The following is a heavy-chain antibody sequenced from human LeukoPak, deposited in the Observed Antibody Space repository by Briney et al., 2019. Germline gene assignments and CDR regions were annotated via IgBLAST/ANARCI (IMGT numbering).Heavy chain of an antibody. J-gene: IGHJ4*02. V-gene: IGHV3-23*01. CDR3: ARDNGIAAAGTWGVFDY. CDR2: ISGSGGST. CDR1: GFTFSSYA. D-gene: IGHD6-13*01. Sequence: PGGSLRLSCAASGFTFSSYAMSWVRQAPGKGLEWVSAISGSGGSTYYADSVKGRFTISRDNAKNSLYLQMNSLRAEDTAVYYCARDNGIAAAGTWGVFDYWGQRTLVTVSS.